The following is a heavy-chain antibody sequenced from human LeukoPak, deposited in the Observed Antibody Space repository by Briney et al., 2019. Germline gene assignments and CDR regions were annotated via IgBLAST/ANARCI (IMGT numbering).Heavy chain of an antibody. D-gene: IGHD1-26*01. CDR1: GFSFSSYA. Sequence: TGGSLRLSCAASGFSFSSYAMTWVRQAPGTGLEWVSVISGGGENTFYADSVKGRFTISRDNSKNTLYLQMNSLRAEDTAVYYCANGGSGSSYSHNVYWGQGTLVTVSS. J-gene: IGHJ4*02. CDR2: ISGGGENT. V-gene: IGHV3-23*01. CDR3: ANGGSGSSYSHNVY.